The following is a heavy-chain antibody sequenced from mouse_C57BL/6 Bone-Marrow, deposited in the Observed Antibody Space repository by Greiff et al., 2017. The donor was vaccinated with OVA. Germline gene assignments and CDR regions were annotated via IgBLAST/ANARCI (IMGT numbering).Heavy chain of an antibody. V-gene: IGHV5-6*02. CDR2: ISSGGSYT. CDR1: GFTFSSYG. Sequence: EVTLVESGGDLVKPGGSLKLSCAASGFTFSSYGMSWVRQTPDQRLEWVATISSGGSYTYYPDSVKGRFTISRDNAKNTLYLQMSSLKSEDTAMYYCAKHDYIDYWGQGTTLTVSS. CDR3: AKHDYIDY. J-gene: IGHJ2*01.